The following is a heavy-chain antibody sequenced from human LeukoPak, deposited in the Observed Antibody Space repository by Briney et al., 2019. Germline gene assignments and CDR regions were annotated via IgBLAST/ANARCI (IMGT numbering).Heavy chain of an antibody. CDR3: ARDRDSSGYYYD. CDR1: GGSISSGGYY. Sequence: SETLSLTCTVSGGSISSGGYYCSWIRQHPGRGLEWIGYIYYSGSTYYNPSLKSRVTISVDTSKNQFSLKLSSVTAADTAVYYCARDRDSSGYYYDWGQGTLVTVSS. CDR2: IYYSGST. V-gene: IGHV4-31*03. D-gene: IGHD3-22*01. J-gene: IGHJ4*02.